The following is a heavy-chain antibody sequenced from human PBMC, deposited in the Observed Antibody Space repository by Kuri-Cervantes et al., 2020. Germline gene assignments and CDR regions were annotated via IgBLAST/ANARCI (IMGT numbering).Heavy chain of an antibody. CDR1: GFTFSSYW. CDR3: AKEYSRGYTYGHDAFDM. J-gene: IGHJ3*02. Sequence: GGSLRLSCADSGFTFSSYWMSWVRQAPGKGMEWVANIKQDGSEKYYVDSVKGRFTIYRDNAKNSLYLQMNSLTTEDTALYYCAKEYSRGYTYGHDAFDMWGQGTRVTVSS. CDR2: IKQDGSEK. D-gene: IGHD5-18*01. V-gene: IGHV3-7*03.